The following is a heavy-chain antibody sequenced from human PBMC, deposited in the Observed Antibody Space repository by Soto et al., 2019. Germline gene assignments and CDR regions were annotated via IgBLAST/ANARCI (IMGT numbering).Heavy chain of an antibody. CDR2: ISGGGDRT. CDR3: ARKVLGSTSRPDYWYFDL. V-gene: IGHV3-23*01. D-gene: IGHD3-16*01. CDR1: GFTFISYA. Sequence: EVQLLESGGGLVQPGGSLRLSCVGSGFTFISYAMNWVRQAPGKGLEWVSGISGGGDRTFDADSVKGRFTISRDNSKNTVNLQMNSLRADDTAVYYCARKVLGSTSRPDYWYFDLWGRGTLVTVSP. J-gene: IGHJ2*01.